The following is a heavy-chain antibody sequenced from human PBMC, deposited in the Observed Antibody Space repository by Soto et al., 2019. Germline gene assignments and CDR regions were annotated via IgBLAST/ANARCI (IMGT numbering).Heavy chain of an antibody. CDR3: ARDMRFARDYYYYGMDV. D-gene: IGHD3-3*01. J-gene: IGHJ6*02. CDR2: IYYSGST. Sequence: SETLSLTCTVSGGSITSGDYYWSWIRQTPGKGLEWIGYIYYSGSTYYNPSLKSRVTISVDTSKNQFSLKLSSVTAADTAVYYCARDMRFARDYYYYGMDVWGQGTTVTVSS. CDR1: GGSITSGDYY. V-gene: IGHV4-30-4*01.